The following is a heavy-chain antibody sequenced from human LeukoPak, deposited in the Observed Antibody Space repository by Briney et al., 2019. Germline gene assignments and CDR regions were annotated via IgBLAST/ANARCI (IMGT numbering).Heavy chain of an antibody. CDR2: ISGSGGST. Sequence: GGSLRLSCAASGFTFSSYAMSWVRQAPGEGLEWVSAISGSGGSTYYADSVKGRFTISRDNSKNTLYLQMNSLRAEDTAVYYCAKDSFGEPLHGMDVWGQGTTVTVSS. V-gene: IGHV3-23*01. J-gene: IGHJ6*02. CDR1: GFTFSSYA. CDR3: AKDSFGEPLHGMDV. D-gene: IGHD3-10*01.